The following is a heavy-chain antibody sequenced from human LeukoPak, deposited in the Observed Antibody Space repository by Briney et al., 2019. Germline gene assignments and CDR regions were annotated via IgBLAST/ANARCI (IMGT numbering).Heavy chain of an antibody. Sequence: GGSLRLSCAASGLTFSSYSMNWVRQAPGKGLEWVSSISSSSSYIYYADSVKGRFTISRDNAKNSLYLQMNSLRAEDTAVHYCARQIALNWFDPWGQGTLVTVSS. J-gene: IGHJ5*02. CDR3: ARQIALNWFDP. CDR2: ISSSSSYI. CDR1: GLTFSSYS. V-gene: IGHV3-21*01.